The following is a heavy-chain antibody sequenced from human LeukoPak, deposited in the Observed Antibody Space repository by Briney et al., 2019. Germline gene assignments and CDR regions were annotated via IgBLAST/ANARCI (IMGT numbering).Heavy chain of an antibody. CDR3: ARDGPYSSSYYYYMDV. CDR2: YTSFST. D-gene: IGHD6-13*01. J-gene: IGHJ6*03. V-gene: IGHV4-61*02. Sequence: YTSFSTNYNPSLKSRVTISVDTSKNQFSLKLSSVTAADTAVYYCARDGPYSSSYYYYMDVWGKGTTVTVSS.